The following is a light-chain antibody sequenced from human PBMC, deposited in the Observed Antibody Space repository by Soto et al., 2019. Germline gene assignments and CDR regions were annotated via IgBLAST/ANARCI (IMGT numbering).Light chain of an antibody. CDR2: DTR. Sequence: QAVVTQEPSLTVSPGGTVTLTCGSSTGTVTTYHFPYWFQQKPGQAPTALIFDTRNRHSWTPARFSGSLPGGKAALTLSGAEPEDVADYYCLLYYDTIRVFGGGTKVTVL. CDR3: LLYYDTIRV. V-gene: IGLV7-46*01. J-gene: IGLJ1*01. CDR1: TGTVTTYHF.